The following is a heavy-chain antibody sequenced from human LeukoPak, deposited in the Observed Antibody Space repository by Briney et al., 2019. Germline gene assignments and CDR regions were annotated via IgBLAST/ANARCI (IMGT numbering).Heavy chain of an antibody. J-gene: IGHJ6*02. D-gene: IGHD1-26*01. CDR1: GFTFSSYG. Sequence: GGSLRLSCAASGFTFSSYGMHWVRQAPGMGLEWVAVITYDGSNKYYADSVKGRFTISRDKSKNTLYLQMNSLRAEDTAVYYCAKDSGIVGASPYYYYGMDVWGQGTTVTVSS. CDR2: ITYDGSNK. V-gene: IGHV3-30*18. CDR3: AKDSGIVGASPYYYYGMDV.